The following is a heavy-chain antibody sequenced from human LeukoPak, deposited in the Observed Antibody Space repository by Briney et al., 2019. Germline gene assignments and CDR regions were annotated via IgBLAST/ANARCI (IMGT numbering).Heavy chain of an antibody. Sequence: PGGSLRLSCAASGFTFRCYSMSWVRQAPGKGLEWDSSIIGSVSSTYYADSVQGRFTISRDNSNDTLYLQMNSLRADDTAVYYCAKRGYESSGYYGYFGYWAEGTLVTVSS. D-gene: IGHD3-22*01. J-gene: IGHJ4*02. CDR2: IIGSVSST. V-gene: IGHV3-23*01. CDR3: AKRGYESSGYYGYFGY. CDR1: GFTFRCYS.